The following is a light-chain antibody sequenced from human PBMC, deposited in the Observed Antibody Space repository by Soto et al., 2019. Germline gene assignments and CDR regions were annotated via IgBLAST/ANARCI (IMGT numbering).Light chain of an antibody. V-gene: IGKV3-15*01. CDR1: QAIRSD. CDR3: QQYGSSGT. J-gene: IGKJ1*01. Sequence: EIVMTQSPVALSVSPGERATLSCRASQAIRSDLAWYQQKPGQAPRLLISDVSTRATGIPARFNGSGSGTEFSLAISRLEPEDFAVYYCQQYGSSGTFGQGTKVDIK. CDR2: DVS.